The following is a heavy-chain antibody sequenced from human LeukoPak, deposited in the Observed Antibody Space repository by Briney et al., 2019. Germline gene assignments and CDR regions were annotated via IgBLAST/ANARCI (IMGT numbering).Heavy chain of an antibody. J-gene: IGHJ4*02. V-gene: IGHV4-38-2*02. CDR2: IYHIGST. D-gene: IGHD3-10*01. CDR1: GYSISSGYY. CDR3: ARGPPLWFGEWPTLDY. Sequence: SETLSLTCTVSGYSISSGYYWGWIRQPPGKGLEWIGSIYHIGSTYYNPSLKSRVTISVDTSKNQFSLKLSSVTAADTAVYYCARGPPLWFGEWPTLDYWGQGTLVTVSS.